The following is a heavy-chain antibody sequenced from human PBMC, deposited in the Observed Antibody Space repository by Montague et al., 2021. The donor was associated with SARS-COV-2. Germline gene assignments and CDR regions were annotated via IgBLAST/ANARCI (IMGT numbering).Heavy chain of an antibody. CDR1: GGSVSSDNW. Sequence: SETLSLTCTVSGGSVSSDNWWTWVRQPPGKGLEWIGEIYHSGTTXXNPSLQSRVTISVDKSRNHLSLNLRSVTAADTAMYYCALPLGGARFDPWGQGILVTVSS. J-gene: IGHJ5*02. CDR2: IYHSGTT. CDR3: ALPLGGARFDP. D-gene: IGHD1-26*01. V-gene: IGHV4-4*02.